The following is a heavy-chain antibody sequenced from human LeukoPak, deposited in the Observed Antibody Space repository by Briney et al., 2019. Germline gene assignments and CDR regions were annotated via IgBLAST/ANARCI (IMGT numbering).Heavy chain of an antibody. J-gene: IGHJ4*02. CDR2: ISSSSYI. CDR3: ARDRFVVAATLDY. Sequence: PGGSLRLSCAASGFTFSSYSMNWVRQAPGKGLEWVSSISSSSYIYYADSVKGRFTISRDNAKNSLYLQMNSLRAEDTAVYYCARDRFVVAATLDYWGQGTLVTVSS. V-gene: IGHV3-21*01. D-gene: IGHD2-15*01. CDR1: GFTFSSYS.